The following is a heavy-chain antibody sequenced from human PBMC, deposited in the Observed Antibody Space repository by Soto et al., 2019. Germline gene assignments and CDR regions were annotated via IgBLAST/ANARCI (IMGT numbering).Heavy chain of an antibody. CDR3: ARYYYYDSRGYPAAYYYGMDV. V-gene: IGHV4-59*01. Sequence: QVQLQESGPGLVKPSETLSLTCTVSGGSISSYSWSWIRQPPGKGLQWIGYISNSGSINYNPSLKSRVTISVDTSKNQCSLKLSSVTAADTAVYSCARYYYYDSRGYPAAYYYGMDVWGQGTTVTVSS. D-gene: IGHD3-22*01. CDR1: GGSISSYS. J-gene: IGHJ6*02. CDR2: ISNSGSI.